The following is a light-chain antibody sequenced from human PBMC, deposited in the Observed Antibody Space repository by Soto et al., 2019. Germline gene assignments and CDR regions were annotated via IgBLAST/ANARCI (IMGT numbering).Light chain of an antibody. CDR2: DAS. J-gene: IGKJ1*01. CDR1: QSVSNW. V-gene: IGKV1-5*01. Sequence: DIPMTQSPSTLSASVEERDTIPCRASQSVSNWLAWYQQKPGKAPKLLIYDASSLESGVPSRFSGSGSGTEFTLTICSLQPDDFATYYCQPYNSTWTFGQGTKVDIK. CDR3: QPYNSTWT.